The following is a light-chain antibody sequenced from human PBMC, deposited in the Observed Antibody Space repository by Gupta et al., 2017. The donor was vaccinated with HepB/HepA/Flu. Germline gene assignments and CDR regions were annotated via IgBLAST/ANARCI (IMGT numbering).Light chain of an antibody. Sequence: QSVLTQPPSVSAAPGQKVTISCSGSSSNIGNNYVSWYQQLPGTAPKLRSYDNNKRPSGIPDRFSGSKSGTSATLGITGLQTGDEADDYCGTWDSSLSVGVFGGGTKLTVL. CDR2: DNN. CDR1: SSNIGNNY. V-gene: IGLV1-51*01. J-gene: IGLJ2*01. CDR3: GTWDSSLSVGV.